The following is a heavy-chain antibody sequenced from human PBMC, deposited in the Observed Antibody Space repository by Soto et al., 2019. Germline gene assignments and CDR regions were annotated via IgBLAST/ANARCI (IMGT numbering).Heavy chain of an antibody. J-gene: IGHJ5*02. CDR2: IYPGDSDT. D-gene: IGHD2-2*03. Sequence: PGESLKISCVASGYTFTSYWIGWVRQMPGKGLEWMGIIYPGDSDTRYSPSFRGQVTISADKSISTAYLQWSSLKASDTAMYYCMRQLGMDADNWFHPWGQGTLVTVSS. CDR3: MRQLGMDADNWFHP. V-gene: IGHV5-51*01. CDR1: GYTFTSYW.